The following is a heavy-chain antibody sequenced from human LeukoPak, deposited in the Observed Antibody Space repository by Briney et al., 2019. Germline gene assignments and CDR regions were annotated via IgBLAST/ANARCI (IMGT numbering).Heavy chain of an antibody. CDR3: AKVISYYYDSSGSIDY. V-gene: IGHV3-23*01. Sequence: PGGSLRLSCAASGFTFSSYAMSWVRQALGKGLEWVSAISGSGGSTYYADSVKGRFTISRDNSKNTLYLQMNSLRAEDTAVYYCAKVISYYYDSSGSIDYWGQGTLVTVSS. CDR2: ISGSGGST. CDR1: GFTFSSYA. J-gene: IGHJ4*02. D-gene: IGHD3-22*01.